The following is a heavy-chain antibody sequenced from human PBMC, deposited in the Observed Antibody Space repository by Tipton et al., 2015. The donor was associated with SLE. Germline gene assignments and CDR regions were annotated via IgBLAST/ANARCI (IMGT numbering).Heavy chain of an antibody. CDR3: ARETGTYYSTWFDS. J-gene: IGHJ5*01. Sequence: TLSLTCSVSGASMSSGSYSWHWIRQPAGKALQWLGHIDSSGNTYYNPSPRSRVSISVDVSRNQFSLTLNSVTAADTATYSCARETGTYYSTWFDSWGQGTLVTVSS. CDR1: GASMSSGSYS. D-gene: IGHD1-26*01. CDR2: IDSSGNT. V-gene: IGHV4-61*09.